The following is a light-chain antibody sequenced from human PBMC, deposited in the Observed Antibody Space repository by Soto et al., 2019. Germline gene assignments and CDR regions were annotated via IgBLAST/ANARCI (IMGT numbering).Light chain of an antibody. CDR3: QQSYSTRWT. V-gene: IGKV1-39*01. J-gene: IGKJ1*01. Sequence: DIQMTQSPSSLSASVGDRVTITCRASQGIGSYLNWYQQKPGKAPNLLIYTASSLQTGVPSRFSGSGSGTDFTLTISSLQPGDFATYYCQQSYSTRWTFGQGTKVEIK. CDR2: TAS. CDR1: QGIGSY.